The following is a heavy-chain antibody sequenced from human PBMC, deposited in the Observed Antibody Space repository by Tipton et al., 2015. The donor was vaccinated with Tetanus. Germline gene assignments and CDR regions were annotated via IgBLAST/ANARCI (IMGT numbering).Heavy chain of an antibody. V-gene: IGHV5-51*01. CDR2: IYPGDSDT. J-gene: IGHJ2*01. Sequence: QLVQSGAEVKKAGESLKISCTGSGYSFNIYWLAWVRQMPGKGLEWMGIIYPGDSDTRYSPSFQGQVTISADKSITTAYLQWSSLKASDTAMYYCARRLGPYTGDQIWHFDLWGRGTLVTVSS. CDR1: GYSFNIYW. CDR3: ARRLGPYTGDQIWHFDL. D-gene: IGHD3-16*01.